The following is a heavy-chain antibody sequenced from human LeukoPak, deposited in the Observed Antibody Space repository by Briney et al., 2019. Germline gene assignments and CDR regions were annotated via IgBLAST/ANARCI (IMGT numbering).Heavy chain of an antibody. CDR3: AREAGSWYSFFDY. V-gene: IGHV3-74*01. J-gene: IGHJ4*02. CDR2: INSDGSST. Sequence: PGRSLRLSCAASGFTFSSYWMHWVRQAPGKGLVWVSRINSDGSSTSYADSVKGRFTISRDNAKNTLYLQMNSLRAEDTAVYYCAREAGSWYSFFDYWGQGTLVTVSS. D-gene: IGHD6-13*01. CDR1: GFTFSSYW.